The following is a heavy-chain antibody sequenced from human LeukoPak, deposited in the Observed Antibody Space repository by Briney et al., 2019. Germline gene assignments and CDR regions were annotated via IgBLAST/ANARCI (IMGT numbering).Heavy chain of an antibody. CDR1: GYTFTNFG. Sequence: GAAVKVSCKASGYTFTNFGINWVRQAPGQGLEWMGWIITSNGNTDYAQKLQGRVTMTTDASTSTAYMELRSLRSDDTAVYYCAKAIYSKSDAFDIWGQGTMVTVSS. D-gene: IGHD4-11*01. J-gene: IGHJ3*02. CDR3: AKAIYSKSDAFDI. V-gene: IGHV1-18*01. CDR2: IITSNGNT.